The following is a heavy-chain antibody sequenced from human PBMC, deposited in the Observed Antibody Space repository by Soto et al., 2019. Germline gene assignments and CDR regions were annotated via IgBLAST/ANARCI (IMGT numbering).Heavy chain of an antibody. V-gene: IGHV5-10-1*01. CDR3: ARLAMATRRGYYGMDV. Sequence: EVQLVQSGAEVKKPGESLRISCKGSGYSFTSYWISWVRQMPGKGLEWMGWLDPSDSYTTYSPSFQGHVTTSADKSISTAYLQWSSLKASDTAMYYCARLAMATRRGYYGMDVWGQGTTVTVSS. J-gene: IGHJ6*02. D-gene: IGHD5-12*01. CDR2: LDPSDSYT. CDR1: GYSFTSYW.